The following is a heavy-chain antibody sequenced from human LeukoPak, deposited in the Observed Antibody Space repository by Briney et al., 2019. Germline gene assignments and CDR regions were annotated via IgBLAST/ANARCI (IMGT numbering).Heavy chain of an antibody. V-gene: IGHV3-21*01. CDR1: GFTFSTYA. J-gene: IGHJ4*02. D-gene: IGHD4-17*01. CDR3: ARDGHGDYGNFDY. CDR2: IRGSGGST. Sequence: GGSLRLSCAASGFTFSTYAMTWVRQAPGRGLEWVSTIRGSGGSTYYADSVKGRFTISRDNAKNSLYLQMNSLRAEDTAVYYCARDGHGDYGNFDYWGQGTLVTVSS.